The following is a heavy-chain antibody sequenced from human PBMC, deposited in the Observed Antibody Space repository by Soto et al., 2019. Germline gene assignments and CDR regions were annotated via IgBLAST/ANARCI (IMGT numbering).Heavy chain of an antibody. CDR2: INHSGST. Sequence: QVQLQQWGAGLLKPSETLSLTCAVYGGSFSGYYWSWIRQPPGKGLEWIGEINHSGSTNYNPSLKSRVTISVDTSKNQFSLKLSSVTAADTAVYYCAREKADIVVVNPFDYWGQGTLVTVSS. D-gene: IGHD3-22*01. J-gene: IGHJ4*02. CDR1: GGSFSGYY. CDR3: AREKADIVVVNPFDY. V-gene: IGHV4-34*01.